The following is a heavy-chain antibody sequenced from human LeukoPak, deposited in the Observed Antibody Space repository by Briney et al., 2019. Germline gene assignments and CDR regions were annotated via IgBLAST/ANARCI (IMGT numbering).Heavy chain of an antibody. J-gene: IGHJ4*02. CDR1: GFTFSRYE. D-gene: IGHD4-23*01. CDR3: ARGARKGDDYGGFFDY. Sequence: PGGSLRLSCAASGFTFSRYEMNWVRQAPGKRLEWVSYISSSGSTIYYADSVKGRFTISRDNAKNSLYLQMNSLRAEHTAVYYCARGARKGDDYGGFFDYWGQGTLVTVSS. CDR2: ISSSGSTI. V-gene: IGHV3-48*03.